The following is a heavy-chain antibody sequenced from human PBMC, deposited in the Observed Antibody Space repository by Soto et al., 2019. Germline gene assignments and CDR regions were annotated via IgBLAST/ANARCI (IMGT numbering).Heavy chain of an antibody. D-gene: IGHD3-22*01. J-gene: IGHJ5*02. CDR1: GFTFSSYS. Sequence: PGGSLRLSCAASGFTFSSYSMNWVRQAPGKGLEWVSYISSSSSTIYYADSVKGRFTISRDNAKNSLYLQMNSLRDEDTAVYYCAREPRYYYDSSGYLNRFDPWGQGT. CDR3: AREPRYYYDSSGYLNRFDP. V-gene: IGHV3-48*02. CDR2: ISSSSSTI.